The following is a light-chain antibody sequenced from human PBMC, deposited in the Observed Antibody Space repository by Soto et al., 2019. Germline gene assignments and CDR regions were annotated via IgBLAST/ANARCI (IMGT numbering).Light chain of an antibody. CDR3: QQYGSSPPLT. Sequence: EIVLTQSPGTLSVSPGERVTLACRASQSVSSRLFAWYQQKPGQTPRLLIYGASHRATGIPDRFSGSGSGTGYTLTINRVEPEDTAVYYCQQYGSSPPLTFGGGTKVEIK. V-gene: IGKV3-20*01. J-gene: IGKJ4*01. CDR2: GAS. CDR1: QSVSSRL.